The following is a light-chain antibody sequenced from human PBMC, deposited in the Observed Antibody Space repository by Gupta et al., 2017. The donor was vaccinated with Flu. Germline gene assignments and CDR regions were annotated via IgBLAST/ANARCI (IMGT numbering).Light chain of an antibody. CDR3: MQALEEPLT. CDR1: QSLLLSNGYNY. Sequence: IVITPSPLSLPVTPGEPASISCRSSQSLLLSNGYNYLDWYLQKPGQSPQLLIYWGSNRASGVPERFSGSGSGADLTLTISRVEAEDVGVYYCMQALEEPLTFGQGTKVEIK. V-gene: IGKV2-28*01. J-gene: IGKJ1*01. CDR2: WGS.